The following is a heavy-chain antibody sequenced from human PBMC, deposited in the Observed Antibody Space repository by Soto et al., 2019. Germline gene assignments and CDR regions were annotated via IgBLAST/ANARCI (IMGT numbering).Heavy chain of an antibody. J-gene: IGHJ6*04. Sequence: GGSLRLSCAASGFTFSSYAMSWVRQAPGKGLEWVSAISGSGGSTYYADSVKGRFTISRDNSKNTLYLQMNSLRAEDTAVYYCAKDRGDVLRFLEWLAGITDVWGKGTTVTVSS. CDR2: ISGSGGST. CDR1: GFTFSSYA. CDR3: AKDRGDVLRFLEWLAGITDV. D-gene: IGHD3-3*01. V-gene: IGHV3-23*01.